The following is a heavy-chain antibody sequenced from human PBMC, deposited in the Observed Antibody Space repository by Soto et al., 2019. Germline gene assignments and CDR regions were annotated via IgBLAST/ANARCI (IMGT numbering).Heavy chain of an antibody. J-gene: IGHJ6*02. CDR1: GDTFSGYA. CDR2: IIPIFGTA. Sequence: SVKVSCKASGDTFSGYAISWVRQAPGQGLEWMGGIIPIFGTANYAQKFQGRVTITADESTSTAYMELSSLRSEDTAVYYCARETNGVVMTNDHDYYYYGMDVWGQGTTVTVSS. V-gene: IGHV1-69*13. CDR3: ARETNGVVMTNDHDYYYYGMDV. D-gene: IGHD3-3*01.